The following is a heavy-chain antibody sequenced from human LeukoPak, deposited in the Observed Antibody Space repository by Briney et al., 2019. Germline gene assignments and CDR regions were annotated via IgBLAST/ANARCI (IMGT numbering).Heavy chain of an antibody. D-gene: IGHD6-6*01. V-gene: IGHV1-2*02. J-gene: IGHJ4*02. CDR1: GYTFTDYY. Sequence: ASVRVSCKASGYTFTDYYFHWVRQAPGQGLEWMGWINLKIGGTNYAQKFQGRVTMTRDTSISTAYMELSRLRSDDTAVYYCARDPAQYSSSPPYYFDYWGQGTLVTVSS. CDR2: INLKIGGT. CDR3: ARDPAQYSSSPPYYFDY.